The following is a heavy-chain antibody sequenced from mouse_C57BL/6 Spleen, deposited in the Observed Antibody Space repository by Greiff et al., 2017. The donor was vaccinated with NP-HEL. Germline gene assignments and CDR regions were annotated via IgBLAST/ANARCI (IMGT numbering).Heavy chain of an antibody. J-gene: IGHJ2*01. D-gene: IGHD3-3*01. Sequence: QVQLQQPGAELVRPGSSVKLSCKASGYTFTSYWMHWVKQRPIQGLEWIGNIDPSDSETHYNQKFKDKATLTVDKSSITAYMQLSSLTSEDSAVYYCARGRDWPCDYWGQGTTLTVSS. CDR1: GYTFTSYW. CDR2: IDPSDSET. CDR3: ARGRDWPCDY. V-gene: IGHV1-52*01.